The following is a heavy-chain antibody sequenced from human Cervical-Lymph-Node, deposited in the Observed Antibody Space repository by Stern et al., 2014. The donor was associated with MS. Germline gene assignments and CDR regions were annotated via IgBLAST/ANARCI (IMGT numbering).Heavy chain of an antibody. J-gene: IGHJ4*02. CDR1: GFPLTTSEMR. D-gene: IGHD6-13*01. CDR2: IDGDDER. CDR3: ARTAAAGQGYFAY. Sequence: QVTLRESGPALVKPTQTLTLTCTFSGFPLTTSEMRVSCTSQPPGKALEWLACIDGDDERFYSTSLKTRLTISKDTSKNQVVLTMTNMDPVDTATYYCARTAAAGQGYFAYWGQGALVTVSS. V-gene: IGHV2-70*04.